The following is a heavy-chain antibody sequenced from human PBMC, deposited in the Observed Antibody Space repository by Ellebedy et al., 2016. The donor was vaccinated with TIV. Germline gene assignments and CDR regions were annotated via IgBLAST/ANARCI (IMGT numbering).Heavy chain of an antibody. V-gene: IGHV3-33*01. D-gene: IGHD3-10*01. CDR1: GFTSSSHA. CDR2: IWYDGTTK. Sequence: PGGSLRLSCAASGFTSSSHAIHWVLHAPGKGLEGVAIIWYDGTTKYYSDSVRGRFTISRDNSQNTLYLQMNSLRPEDTAGYDCARDPTNTLYYLDYWGQGILVSVSS. J-gene: IGHJ4*02. CDR3: ARDPTNTLYYLDY.